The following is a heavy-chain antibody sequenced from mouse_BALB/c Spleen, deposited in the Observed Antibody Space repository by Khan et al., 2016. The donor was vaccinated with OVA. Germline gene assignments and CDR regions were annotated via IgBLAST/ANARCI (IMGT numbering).Heavy chain of an antibody. D-gene: IGHD2-14*01. V-gene: IGHV3-8*02. CDR1: GDSITSGY. J-gene: IGHJ3*01. Sequence: EVQLQESGPSLVKPSQTLSLTCSVTGDSITSGYWSWIRKFPGNKLEYMGYMIYTGYTYYNPSLKSRISITRHTSKNQYYLQLNSVTTEDTVTYYCTRSTYRYAFVYWGQGTLVTVSA. CDR2: MIYTGYT. CDR3: TRSTYRYAFVY.